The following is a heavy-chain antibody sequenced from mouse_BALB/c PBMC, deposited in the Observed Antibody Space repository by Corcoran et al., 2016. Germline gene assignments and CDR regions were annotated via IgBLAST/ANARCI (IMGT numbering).Heavy chain of an antibody. CDR2: INPNNGGT. D-gene: IGHD3-1*01. CDR1: GYTFTEYT. Sequence: EVQLEQSGPELVKHGASVKISCKTSGYTFTEYTMHWVTQSHGKSLEWIGCINPNNGGTSYNQKFKGKDTLTVDKSSSTAYMELRSLTSEDSAVYYCARGGTASWGQGTTLTVSS. J-gene: IGHJ2*01. V-gene: IGHV1-22*01. CDR3: ARGGTAS.